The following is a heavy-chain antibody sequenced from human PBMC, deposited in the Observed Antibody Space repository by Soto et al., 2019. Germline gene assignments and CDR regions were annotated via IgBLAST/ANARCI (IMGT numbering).Heavy chain of an antibody. V-gene: IGHV1-69*06. CDR2: IIPIFGTA. J-gene: IGHJ4*02. CDR1: GGTFSSYA. D-gene: IGHD3-22*01. CDR3: ARSDYYDSSGTPYYFDY. Sequence: QVQLVQSGAEVKKPGSSVKVSCKASGGTFSSYAISWVRQAPGQGLEWMGGIIPIFGTANYAQKFQGRVTITADKFTSTAYMELSSLRSEDTAVYYCARSDYYDSSGTPYYFDYWGQGTLVTVSS.